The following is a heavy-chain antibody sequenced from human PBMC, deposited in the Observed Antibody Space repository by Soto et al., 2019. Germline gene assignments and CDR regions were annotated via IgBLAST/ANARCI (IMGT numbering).Heavy chain of an antibody. CDR2: INPNSGGT. Sequence: GASVKVSCKASGYTFTGYYMHWVRQAPGQGPEWMGWINPNSGGTNYAQKFQGWVTMTRDTSISTAYMELSRLRSDDTAVYYCARAKVDDSSGYLNWFDPWGQGTLVTVSS. V-gene: IGHV1-2*04. CDR1: GYTFTGYY. J-gene: IGHJ5*02. D-gene: IGHD3-22*01. CDR3: ARAKVDDSSGYLNWFDP.